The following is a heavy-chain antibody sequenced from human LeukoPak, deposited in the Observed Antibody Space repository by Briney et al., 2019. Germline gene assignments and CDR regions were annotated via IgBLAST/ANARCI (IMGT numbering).Heavy chain of an antibody. D-gene: IGHD3-10*01. CDR2: IYHSGST. CDR3: AITPLLWFGELWAFDI. V-gene: IGHV4-38-2*02. CDR1: GYSISSGYY. J-gene: IGHJ3*02. Sequence: PSETLSLTCTVSGYSISSGYYWGWIRQPPGKGLEWIGSIYHSGSTYYNPSLKSRVTISVDTSKNQFSLKLSSVTAADTAVYYCAITPLLWFGELWAFDIWGQGTMVTVSS.